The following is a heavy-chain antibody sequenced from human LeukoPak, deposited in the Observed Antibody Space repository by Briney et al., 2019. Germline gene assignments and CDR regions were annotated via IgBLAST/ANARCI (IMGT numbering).Heavy chain of an antibody. CDR3: TRAPAWSGSFYCFDY. V-gene: IGHV3-23*01. Sequence: GGSLRLSCAASGFTFSSYAMSWVRQAPGKGLECISGFSGSGGSTYYADSVKGRFTISRDNSKNTLYLQMNSLRAEDTAVYYCTRAPAWSGSFYCFDYWGQGSLVTVSS. J-gene: IGHJ4*02. CDR2: FSGSGGST. CDR1: GFTFSSYA. D-gene: IGHD1-26*01.